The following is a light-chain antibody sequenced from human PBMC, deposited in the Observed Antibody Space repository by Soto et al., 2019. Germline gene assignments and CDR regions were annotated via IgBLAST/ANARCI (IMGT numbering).Light chain of an antibody. CDR3: QQYNNWPPVT. CDR2: GAS. V-gene: IGKV3-15*01. J-gene: IGKJ1*01. Sequence: EIVMTQSPATLSVSPGERATLSCRASQSVSSNLAWYQQKPGHAPRLLIYGASARATGIPARFSGSGSGTEFSLPIISLQSDDVAVYYCQQYNNWPPVTFGQGTKVEIK. CDR1: QSVSSN.